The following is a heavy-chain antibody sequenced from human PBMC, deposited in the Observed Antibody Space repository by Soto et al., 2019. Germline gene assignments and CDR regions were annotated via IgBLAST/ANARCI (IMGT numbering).Heavy chain of an antibody. CDR2: VYYSGST. V-gene: IGHV4-39*01. CDR1: GGSISSSSYY. J-gene: IGHJ4*02. D-gene: IGHD6-19*01. Sequence: QVQLQESGPGLVKPSDTLSLTCTVSGGSISSSSYYWGWIRQPPGKGLEWIGSVYYSGSTYYHPSLNSRVTLSVDTSKNHFSMKLNSMTAADTAHYSCASGWGSGWFLGWGQGILVTVSS. CDR3: ASGWGSGWFLG.